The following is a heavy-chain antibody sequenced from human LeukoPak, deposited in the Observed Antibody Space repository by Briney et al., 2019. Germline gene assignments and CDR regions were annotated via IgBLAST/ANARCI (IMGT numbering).Heavy chain of an antibody. CDR1: GFTFSSYA. CDR2: MSSDGSKK. CDR3: AKKFTGTTVISGDYFDY. D-gene: IGHD4-17*01. J-gene: IGHJ4*02. V-gene: IGHV3-30-3*02. Sequence: PGGSLRLSCAASGFTFSSYAMHWVRQAPGKGLEWVAVMSSDGSKKYYAGSVKGRFTISRDNSKNTLYLQMNSLRAEDTAVYYCAKKFTGTTVISGDYFDYWGQGTLVTVSS.